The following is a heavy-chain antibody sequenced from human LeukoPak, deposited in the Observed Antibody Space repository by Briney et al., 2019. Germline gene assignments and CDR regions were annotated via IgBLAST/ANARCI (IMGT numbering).Heavy chain of an antibody. Sequence: GGSLRLSCAASGFTFSSYGIHWVRQAPGKGLGWGAVGSYDGSEKYYADSVKGRLTISRGKSKNTVSLQMNSLRAEDTAVYYCARDAYCSSTSCYLDVWGKGTTVTVSS. CDR1: GFTFSSYG. J-gene: IGHJ6*03. CDR3: ARDAYCSSTSCYLDV. D-gene: IGHD2-2*01. V-gene: IGHV3-30*03. CDR2: GSYDGSEK.